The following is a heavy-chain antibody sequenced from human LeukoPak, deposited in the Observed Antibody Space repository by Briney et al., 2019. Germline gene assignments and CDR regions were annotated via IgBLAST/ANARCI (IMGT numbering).Heavy chain of an antibody. J-gene: IGHJ6*03. V-gene: IGHV1-8*03. CDR1: GYTFTSYD. CDR3: ARACVSCKGRVHYYYMDV. CDR2: MNPNSGNT. D-gene: IGHD1-26*01. Sequence: GASVKVSCKASGYTFTSYDINWVRQATGQGLEWMGWMNPNSGNTGYAQKFQGRVTITRNTSISTAYMELSSLRSEDTAVYYCARACVSCKGRVHYYYMDVWGKGTTVTVSS.